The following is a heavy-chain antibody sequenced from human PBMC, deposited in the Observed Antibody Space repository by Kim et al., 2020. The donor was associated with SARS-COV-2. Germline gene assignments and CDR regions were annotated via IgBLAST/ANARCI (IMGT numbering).Heavy chain of an antibody. J-gene: IGHJ6*02. V-gene: IGHV3-30*07. D-gene: IGHD3-10*01. CDR3: ARDREVRGYYDGMDV. Sequence: DAGKGRFTISRDNSNNTLYLQMNSLRAEDTAVYYGARDREVRGYYDGMDVWGQGTTVTVSS.